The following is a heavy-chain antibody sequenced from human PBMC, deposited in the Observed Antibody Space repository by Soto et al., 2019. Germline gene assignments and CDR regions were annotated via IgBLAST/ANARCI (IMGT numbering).Heavy chain of an antibody. J-gene: IGHJ4*02. Sequence: PGVSLRLSCAASGFTFSSYGMHWVRQAPGKGLEWVAVIWYDGSNKYYADSVKGRFTISRDNSKNTLYLQMNSLRAEDTAVYYCARDLCTEYYDSSGYHDYWGKGPQVTVSS. CDR2: IWYDGSNK. CDR3: ARDLCTEYYDSSGYHDY. V-gene: IGHV3-33*01. CDR1: GFTFSSYG. D-gene: IGHD3-22*01.